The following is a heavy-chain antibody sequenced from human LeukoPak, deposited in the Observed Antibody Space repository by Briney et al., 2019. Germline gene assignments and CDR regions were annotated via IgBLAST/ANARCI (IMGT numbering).Heavy chain of an antibody. CDR3: VKRSGSYWNYFDY. V-gene: IGHV3-64D*06. CDR2: IFSNGGGT. J-gene: IGHJ4*02. Sequence: GGSLRLSCAASGFTFSTYWMHWVRQAPGKGLEYVSAIFSNGGGTYYADSVKGRFTISRDNSKNTLYLQMSSLRTEDTAVYYCVKRSGSYWNYFDYWGQGTLVTVSS. D-gene: IGHD1-26*01. CDR1: GFTFSTYW.